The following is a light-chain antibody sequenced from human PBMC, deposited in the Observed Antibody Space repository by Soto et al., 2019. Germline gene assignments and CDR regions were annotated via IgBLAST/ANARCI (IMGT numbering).Light chain of an antibody. CDR2: RSS. CDR3: MQGTHWPPK. V-gene: IGKV2-30*01. Sequence: DVVMTQSPLSLPVTLGQPASISCRSSQSLVYRDGYAYLSWFHQRPGQSPRRLIYRSSNRDSGVPDRVSGRGSGTAFTLKISRVEAGDVGIYDCMQGTHWPPKFGRGTEVDI. J-gene: IGKJ1*01. CDR1: QSLVYRDGYAY.